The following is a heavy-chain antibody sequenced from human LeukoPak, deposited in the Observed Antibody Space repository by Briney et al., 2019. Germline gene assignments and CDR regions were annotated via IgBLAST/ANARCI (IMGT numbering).Heavy chain of an antibody. V-gene: IGHV5-51*01. CDR1: GYMFTNYW. Sequence: KGGESLKISCKGSGYMFTNYWIGWVRQMPGKGLEWMGIIYPGDSHTIYSPSFQGQVIISADKSISTAYLQWSSLKASDSAMYFCAKTTTGKTGWFDPWGQGTLVIVSS. D-gene: IGHD1-1*01. CDR2: IYPGDSHT. CDR3: AKTTTGKTGWFDP. J-gene: IGHJ5*02.